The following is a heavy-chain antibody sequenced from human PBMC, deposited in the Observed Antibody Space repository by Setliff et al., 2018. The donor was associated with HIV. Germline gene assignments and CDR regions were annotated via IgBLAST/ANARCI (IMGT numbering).Heavy chain of an antibody. D-gene: IGHD2-21*02. CDR2: ISAYNVNT. CDR1: GYSFTSYG. Sequence: ASVKVSCKASGYSFTSYGVSWVRQAPGQGLEWMGWISAYNVNTNYAQKLQGRVTMTTDTSTSTAYMELSSLRSEDTAVYYCARGRHAVVVTALEHDYWGQGTLVTVS. CDR3: ARGRHAVVVTALEHDY. J-gene: IGHJ4*02. V-gene: IGHV1-18*01.